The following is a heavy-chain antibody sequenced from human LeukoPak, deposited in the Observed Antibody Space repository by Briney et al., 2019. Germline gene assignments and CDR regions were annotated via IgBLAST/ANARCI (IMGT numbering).Heavy chain of an antibody. V-gene: IGHV3-9*01. CDR1: GFTFDDYA. CDR3: ARVPLATAGQGIDY. D-gene: IGHD6-13*01. Sequence: GGSLRLSCAASGFTFDDYAMHWVRQAPGKGLEWVSGISWNSGSIGYADSVKGRFTISRDNAKNSLYLQMNSLRAEDTAVYYCARVPLATAGQGIDYWGQGTLVTVSS. CDR2: ISWNSGSI. J-gene: IGHJ4*02.